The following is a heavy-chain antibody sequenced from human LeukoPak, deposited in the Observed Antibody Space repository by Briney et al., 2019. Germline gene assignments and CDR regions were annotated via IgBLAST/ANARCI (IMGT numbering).Heavy chain of an antibody. CDR2: INHSGST. D-gene: IGHD3-3*01. V-gene: IGHV4-34*01. CDR3: ARGPYYDFWSGYSRYFDL. J-gene: IGHJ2*01. CDR1: GGSFSGYY. Sequence: PSETLSLTCAVYGGSFSGYYWSWIRQPPGKGLEWIGEINHSGSTNYNPSLKGRVTKSVDTSKNQFSLKLSSVTAADTAVYYCARGPYYDFWSGYSRYFDLWGRGTLVTVSS.